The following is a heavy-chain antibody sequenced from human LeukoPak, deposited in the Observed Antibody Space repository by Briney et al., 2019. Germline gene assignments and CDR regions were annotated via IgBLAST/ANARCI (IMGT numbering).Heavy chain of an antibody. J-gene: IGHJ4*02. CDR3: AREGQCSGRAGFLDY. CDR2: ISSDGSIA. V-gene: IGHV3-30*10. Sequence: GGSLRLSCAASGFSFSNFPMHWARQTPGQGLEWVAVISSDGSIASYIDSAKGRFTFSRDNSKNTLYLQMNSLRPEDTAVYFCAREGQCSGRAGFLDYWGQGSLVTVS. CDR1: GFSFSNFP. D-gene: IGHD6-19*01.